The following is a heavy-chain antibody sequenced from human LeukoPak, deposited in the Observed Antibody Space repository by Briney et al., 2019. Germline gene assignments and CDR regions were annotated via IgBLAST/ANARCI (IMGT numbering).Heavy chain of an antibody. D-gene: IGHD3-10*01. Sequence: GGSLRLSCAASGFTFSGYGMNWVRQAPGKGLEWVSSISSGGSYIYYADSLKGRFTISRDNAKNSLYLQMNRLRAEDTAVYYCARVGAKGGWYFDLWGRGTLVTVSS. V-gene: IGHV3-21*01. CDR2: ISSGGSYI. CDR1: GFTFSGYG. CDR3: ARVGAKGGWYFDL. J-gene: IGHJ2*01.